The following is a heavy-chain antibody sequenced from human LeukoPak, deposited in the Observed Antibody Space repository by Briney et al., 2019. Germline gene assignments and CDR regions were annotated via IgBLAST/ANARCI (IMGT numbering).Heavy chain of an antibody. Sequence: GGSLRLSCAASGFTFGSYWMNWVRQAPGKGLVWVAHINTDGRTTTYADSVKGRFTVSRDNAKNTLYLEMNRLRAEDTAVYYCARDNAYMFDYWGQGAQVTVSS. V-gene: IGHV3-74*01. CDR1: GFTFGSYW. J-gene: IGHJ4*02. CDR3: ARDNAYMFDY. D-gene: IGHD5-24*01. CDR2: INTDGRTT.